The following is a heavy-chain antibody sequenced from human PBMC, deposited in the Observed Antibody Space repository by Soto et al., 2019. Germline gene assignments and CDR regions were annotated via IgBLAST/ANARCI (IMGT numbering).Heavy chain of an antibody. CDR2: INAGNGNT. CDR1: GYTFTSYG. J-gene: IGHJ4*02. CDR3: ARDTDIVATIGEFDY. Sequence: ASVKVSCKASGYTFTSYGISWVRQAPGQRLEWMGWINAGNGNTKYSQKFQGRVTITRDTSASTAYMELSSLRSEDTAVYYCARDTDIVATIGEFDYWGQGTLVTVSS. D-gene: IGHD5-12*01. V-gene: IGHV1-3*01.